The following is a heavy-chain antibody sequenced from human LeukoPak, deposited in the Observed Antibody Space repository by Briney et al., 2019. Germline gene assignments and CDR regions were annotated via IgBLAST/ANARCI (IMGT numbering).Heavy chain of an antibody. J-gene: IGHJ4*02. Sequence: PGGPLRLSCAASGFTFSSYLMSWVRQAPGKGLEWVANIKQDGSEKYYVDSVKGRFTISRDNAKNSLYLQMNSLRAEDTAVYYCARVTFQWTFDYWGQGTLVTVSS. V-gene: IGHV3-7*01. CDR1: GFTFSSYL. D-gene: IGHD6-19*01. CDR3: ARVTFQWTFDY. CDR2: IKQDGSEK.